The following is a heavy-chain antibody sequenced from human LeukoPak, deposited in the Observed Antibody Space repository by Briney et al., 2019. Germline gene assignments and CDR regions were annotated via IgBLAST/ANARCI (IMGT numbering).Heavy chain of an antibody. J-gene: IGHJ4*02. CDR3: ASGYDFWSGYTFDY. CDR2: INHSGST. V-gene: IGHV4-34*01. CDR1: GGSFSGYY. D-gene: IGHD3-3*01. Sequence: PSETLSLTCAVYGGSFSGYYWSWIRQPPGKGLGWIGEINHSGSTNYNPSLKSRVTISVDTSKNQFSLKLSSVTAADTAVYYCASGYDFWSGYTFDYWGQGTLVTVSS.